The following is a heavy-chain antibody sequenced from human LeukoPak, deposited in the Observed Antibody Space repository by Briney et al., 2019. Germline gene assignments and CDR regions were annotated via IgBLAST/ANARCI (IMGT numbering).Heavy chain of an antibody. CDR2: IDYSGST. Sequence: PSETLSLTCTVSGGSLSSSNYYWGWIRQPPGKGLEWIGTIDYSGSTYYNPSLKSRVTISVDTSKNQFSLRLSSVTAADTAVYFCARHWYDNRRHHPPGIYWGQGTLVTVSS. CDR3: ARHWYDNRRHHPPGIY. V-gene: IGHV4-39*01. CDR1: GGSLSSSNYY. D-gene: IGHD3-22*01. J-gene: IGHJ4*02.